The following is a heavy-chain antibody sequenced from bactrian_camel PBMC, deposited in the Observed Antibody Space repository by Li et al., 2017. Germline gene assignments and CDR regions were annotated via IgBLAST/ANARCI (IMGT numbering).Heavy chain of an antibody. CDR1: GVSFSNCG. D-gene: IGHD7*01. Sequence: HVQLVESGGGSVQAGGSLKLSCAASGVSFSNCGMGWYRQAPGEERELVSSINIDGATTYADSVKDRFTISQDNNKNTLYLEMSSLKTEDTAMYYCVADPSVFPVCAINVMRMTYRGQGTQVTVS. CDR2: INIDGAT. CDR3: VADPSVFPVCAINVMRMTY. J-gene: IGHJ4*01. V-gene: IGHV3S55*01.